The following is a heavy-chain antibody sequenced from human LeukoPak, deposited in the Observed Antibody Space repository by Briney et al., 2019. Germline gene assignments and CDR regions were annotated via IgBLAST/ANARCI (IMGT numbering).Heavy chain of an antibody. CDR1: GFTFGSYS. CDR3: ARAIFSSGWYLVDY. J-gene: IGHJ4*02. CDR2: ISTSISYI. Sequence: GGSLRLSCAASGFTFGSYSMNWVRQAPGKGLEWVSSISTSISYIYYADSVRGRFTISRDNAKNSLYLQMNSLRAEDTALYHCARAIFSSGWYLVDYWGQGTLVTVTS. V-gene: IGHV3-21*01. D-gene: IGHD6-19*01.